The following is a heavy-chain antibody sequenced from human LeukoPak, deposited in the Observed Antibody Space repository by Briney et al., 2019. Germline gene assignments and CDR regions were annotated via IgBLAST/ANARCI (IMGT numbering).Heavy chain of an antibody. J-gene: IGHJ4*02. Sequence: SETLSLTCTVSGYSISSGYYWGWIRQPPGQGLEWIGSIYHSGSTYYNPSLKSRVTISVDTSKNQFSLKLSSVTAADTAVYYCARDRSRSQQLVRYDYWGQGTLVTVSS. CDR1: GYSISSGYY. V-gene: IGHV4-38-2*02. D-gene: IGHD6-13*01. CDR2: IYHSGST. CDR3: ARDRSRSQQLVRYDY.